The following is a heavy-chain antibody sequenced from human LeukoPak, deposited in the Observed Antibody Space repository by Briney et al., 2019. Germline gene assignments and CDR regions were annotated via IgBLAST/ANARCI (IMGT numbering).Heavy chain of an antibody. CDR3: ARDRGDFLTGYYSSFDY. Sequence: GGSLRLSCAASGFTFSSYEMSWVRQAPGKGLEWIAYISSSGTSKNYADSVKGRFTISRDNAKNSLYLQMNSLRAEDTAVYYCARDRGDFLTGYYSSFDYWGQGTLVTVSS. V-gene: IGHV3-48*03. CDR1: GFTFSSYE. J-gene: IGHJ4*02. CDR2: ISSSGTSK. D-gene: IGHD3-9*01.